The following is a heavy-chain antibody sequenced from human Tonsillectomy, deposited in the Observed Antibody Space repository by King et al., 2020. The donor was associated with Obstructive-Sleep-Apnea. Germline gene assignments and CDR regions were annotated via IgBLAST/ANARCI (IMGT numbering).Heavy chain of an antibody. J-gene: IGHJ4*02. Sequence: VQLQESGPGLVKPSETLSLTCTVSGGSISSFYWSWLRPPPGKGLEWIGYIYYSGSTSYNPSLKSRVTISVDTSKNQFSLKLSSVTAADTAVYYCARIPLHGDYRFDYWGQGTLVTVSS. CDR1: GGSISSFY. CDR3: ARIPLHGDYRFDY. D-gene: IGHD4-17*01. CDR2: IYYSGST. V-gene: IGHV4-59*01.